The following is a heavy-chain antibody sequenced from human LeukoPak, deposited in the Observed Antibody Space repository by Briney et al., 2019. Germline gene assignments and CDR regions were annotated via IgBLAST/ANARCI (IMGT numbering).Heavy chain of an antibody. CDR1: GFTFSSYS. CDR3: AKGRFHDSSGYPIDH. J-gene: IGHJ5*02. D-gene: IGHD3-22*01. V-gene: IGHV3-21*01. Sequence: GGSLRLSCAASGFTFSSYSMNWVRQAPGKGLEWVSSISSSSSYIYYADSVKGRFTISRDNAKNSLYLQMNSLRAEDTAVYYCAKGRFHDSSGYPIDHWGQGTLVTVSS. CDR2: ISSSSSYI.